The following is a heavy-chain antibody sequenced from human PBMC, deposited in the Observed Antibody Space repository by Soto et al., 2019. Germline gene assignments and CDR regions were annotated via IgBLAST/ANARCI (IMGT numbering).Heavy chain of an antibody. CDR1: GGSISSGDYY. Sequence: SETLSLTCTVSGGSISSGDYYWSWIRQPPGKGLEWIGYIYYSGSTYYNPSLKSRVTISVDTSKNQFSLKLSSVTAADTAVYSCARGGRYSSSWYYFDYWGQGTLVTVSS. J-gene: IGHJ4*02. V-gene: IGHV4-30-4*01. CDR2: IYYSGST. CDR3: ARGGRYSSSWYYFDY. D-gene: IGHD6-13*01.